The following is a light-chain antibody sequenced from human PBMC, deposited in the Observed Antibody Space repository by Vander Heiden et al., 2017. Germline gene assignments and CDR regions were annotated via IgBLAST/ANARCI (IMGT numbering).Light chain of an antibody. CDR3: AAWDDSLSGPVYV. Sequence: QSVLTQPPSASGTPGQRVTISCSGSSSNIGSNYVYWYQQLTGTAPKLLIYRNNQRPSGVPDRFSGSKSGTSASLAISGLRSEDEADYYCAAWDDSLSGPVYVFGTGTKVTVL. V-gene: IGLV1-47*01. CDR2: RNN. J-gene: IGLJ1*01. CDR1: SSNIGSNY.